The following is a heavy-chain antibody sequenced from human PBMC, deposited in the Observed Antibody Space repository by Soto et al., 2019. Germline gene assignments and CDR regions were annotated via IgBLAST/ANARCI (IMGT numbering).Heavy chain of an antibody. Sequence: VQLLESGGGLVQPGGSLRLSCAASGFTFSSYGMHWVRQAPGKGLEWVAVISYDGSNKYYADSVKGRFTISRDNSRNTRYLPMNSLRAEDTAVDYGAKPRIVVVTASLFDYWGQGTLVTVSS. V-gene: IGHV3-30*18. CDR3: AKPRIVVVTASLFDY. CDR2: ISYDGSNK. CDR1: GFTFSSYG. D-gene: IGHD2-21*02. J-gene: IGHJ4*02.